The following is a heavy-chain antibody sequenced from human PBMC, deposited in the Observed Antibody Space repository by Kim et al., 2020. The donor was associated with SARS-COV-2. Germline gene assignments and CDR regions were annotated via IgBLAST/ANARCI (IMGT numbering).Heavy chain of an antibody. CDR3: ARSQYSSSWGYYYGMDV. D-gene: IGHD6-13*01. J-gene: IGHJ6*01. CDR2: IYYSGST. Sequence: SETLSLTCTVSGGSISSYYWSWIRQPPGKGLEWIGYIYYSGSTNYNPSLKSRVTISVDTSKNQFSLKLSSVTAADTAVYYCARSQYSSSWGYYYGMDVWG. CDR1: GGSISSYY. V-gene: IGHV4-59*08.